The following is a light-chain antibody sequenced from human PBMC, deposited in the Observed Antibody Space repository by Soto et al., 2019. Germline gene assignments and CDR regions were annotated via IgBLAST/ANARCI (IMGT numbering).Light chain of an antibody. CDR1: QSISIW. J-gene: IGKJ1*01. CDR2: KAS. V-gene: IGKV1-5*03. Sequence: DIQMTQSPSTLSASVGDRVTITCRASQSISIWLAWYQQKAGQAPKLLIYKASSLQSGVPSRFSGSGSGTEFTLTISSLQPDDFATYYCQQYNSYSRTFGQGTKVEIK. CDR3: QQYNSYSRT.